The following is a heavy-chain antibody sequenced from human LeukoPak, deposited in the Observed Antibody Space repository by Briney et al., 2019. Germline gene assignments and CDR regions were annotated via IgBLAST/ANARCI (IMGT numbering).Heavy chain of an antibody. V-gene: IGHV1-46*01. CDR1: GYTFPSYF. CDR2: INPTGGST. CDR3: ARTAARRFDY. J-gene: IGHJ4*02. D-gene: IGHD6-6*01. Sequence: ASVKVSCKASGYTFPSYFMHWVRQAPGQGLEWMGIINPTGGSTTYAQKFQGRVTMTRDTSTSTVYMELSSLKSDDTAVYYCARTAARRFDYWGQGTLVTVSS.